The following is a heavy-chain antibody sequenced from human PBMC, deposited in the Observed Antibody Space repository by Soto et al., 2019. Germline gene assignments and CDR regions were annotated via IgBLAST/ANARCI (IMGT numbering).Heavy chain of an antibody. CDR1: GGSFSGYY. J-gene: IGHJ4*02. CDR3: AKNLPRTGRFDY. CDR2: INHSGST. Sequence: SETLSLTCAIYGGSFSGYYWSWIRQPPGKGLEWIGEINHSGSTNYNPSLKSRVTISVDTSKNQFSLKLSSVTAADTAVYYCAKNLPRTGRFDYWGQGTSVTVS. V-gene: IGHV4-34*01.